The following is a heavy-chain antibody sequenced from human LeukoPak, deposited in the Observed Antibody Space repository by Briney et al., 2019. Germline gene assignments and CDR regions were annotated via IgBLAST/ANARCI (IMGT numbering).Heavy chain of an antibody. Sequence: SETLSLTCAVYGGSFSGYYWSWIRQPPGKGLEWIGEINHSGSTNYNPSLKSRVTISVDTPKNQFSLKLSSVTDADTAVYYCARGGREAERWLQPAGRRYFDYWGQGPLVTVSS. D-gene: IGHD5-24*01. CDR2: INHSGST. J-gene: IGHJ4*02. CDR3: ARGGREAERWLQPAGRRYFDY. CDR1: GGSFSGYY. V-gene: IGHV4-34*01.